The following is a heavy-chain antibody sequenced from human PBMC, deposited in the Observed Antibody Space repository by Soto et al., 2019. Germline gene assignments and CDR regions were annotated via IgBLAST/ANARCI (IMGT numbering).Heavy chain of an antibody. D-gene: IGHD5-12*01. CDR2: IIPIFGTA. Sequence: VASVKVSCKASGGTFSSYAISWVRQAPGQGLEWMGGIIPIFGTANYAQKFQGRVTITADESTSTAYMELSSLRSEDTAVYYCARSRNNYRDGYGYWGQGTLVTVSS. CDR1: GGTFSSYA. CDR3: ARSRNNYRDGYGY. V-gene: IGHV1-69*13. J-gene: IGHJ4*02.